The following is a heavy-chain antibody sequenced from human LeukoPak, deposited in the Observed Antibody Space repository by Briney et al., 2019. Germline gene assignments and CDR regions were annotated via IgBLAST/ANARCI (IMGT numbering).Heavy chain of an antibody. J-gene: IGHJ6*03. D-gene: IGHD5-18*01. Sequence: GGSLRLSCAASGFTFSSYAMSWVRQAPGKGLEWVSAISGSGGSTYYADSVKGRFTISRDNSKNTLYPQTNSLRAEDTAVYYCAKDRWIQLWLRYYYYMDVWGKGTTVTVSS. CDR3: AKDRWIQLWLRYYYYMDV. V-gene: IGHV3-23*01. CDR1: GFTFSSYA. CDR2: ISGSGGST.